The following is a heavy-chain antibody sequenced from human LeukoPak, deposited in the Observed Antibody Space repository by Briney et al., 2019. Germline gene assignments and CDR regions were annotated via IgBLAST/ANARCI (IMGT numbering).Heavy chain of an antibody. CDR3: ARAPGTTFDY. CDR2: IYYSGST. J-gene: IGHJ4*01. V-gene: IGHV4-59*08. CDR1: GGSFSGYY. Sequence: PSETLSLTCAVYGGSFSGYYWSWIRQPPGKGLEWIGYIYYSGSTNYNPSLKSRVTISVDTSKNQFSLKLTSVTAADTAVYYCARAPGTTFDYWGHGNMVTVSS. D-gene: IGHD4-17*01.